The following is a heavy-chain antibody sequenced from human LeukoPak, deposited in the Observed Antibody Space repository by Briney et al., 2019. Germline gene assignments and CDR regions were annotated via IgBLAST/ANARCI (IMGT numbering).Heavy chain of an antibody. CDR3: ARDSEPYCSSTNCRAKYYGMDV. Sequence: PGGSLRLSCAASGFTFSSYSMNWVRQAPGEGLEWVSSISSSSSYIYYADSVKGRFTISRDNAKNSLYLQVNSLRAEDTAVYYCARDSEPYCSSTNCRAKYYGMDVWGKGTTVTVSS. V-gene: IGHV3-21*01. J-gene: IGHJ6*04. CDR1: GFTFSSYS. CDR2: ISSSSSYI. D-gene: IGHD2-2*01.